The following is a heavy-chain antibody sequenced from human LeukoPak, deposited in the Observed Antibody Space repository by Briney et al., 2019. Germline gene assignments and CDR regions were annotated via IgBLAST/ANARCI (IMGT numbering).Heavy chain of an antibody. D-gene: IGHD3-3*01. V-gene: IGHV1-69*13. Sequence: ASVKVSCKASGGTFSSYAISWVRQAPGQGLEWMGGIIPIFGTANYAQKFQGRVTITADESTSTAYMELSSLRSEDTAVYYCARENGFWSGYSTVEYYYYYMDVWGKGTTVTVSS. CDR1: GGTFSSYA. CDR2: IIPIFGTA. CDR3: ARENGFWSGYSTVEYYYYYMDV. J-gene: IGHJ6*03.